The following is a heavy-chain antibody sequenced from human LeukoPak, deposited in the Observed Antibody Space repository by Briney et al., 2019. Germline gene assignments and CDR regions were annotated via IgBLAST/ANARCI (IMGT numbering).Heavy chain of an antibody. V-gene: IGHV3-23*01. CDR3: AKDPNGDYIGAFDY. D-gene: IGHD4-17*01. CDR1: KFNFHNYG. J-gene: IGHJ6*04. Sequence: GGSLRLSCTTPKFNFHNYGLTWVRQAPGKELEWVSSISGSGGSTQYAASVQGRFTISRDNSKNTLYLQMNSLRAEDTAVYYCAKDPNGDYIGAFDYWGKGTTVTVSS. CDR2: ISGSGGST.